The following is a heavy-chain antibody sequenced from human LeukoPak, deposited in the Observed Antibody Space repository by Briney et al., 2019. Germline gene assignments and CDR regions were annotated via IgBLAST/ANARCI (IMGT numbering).Heavy chain of an antibody. V-gene: IGHV3-33*01. D-gene: IGHD6-6*01. CDR3: ARDMDSSSHYFDY. J-gene: IGHJ4*02. CDR1: GFTFRSHG. CDR2: IWYDGSNS. Sequence: GKSLRLSCAASGFTFRSHGMHWVRQAPGKGLQWAGVIWYDGSNSYYADSVKGRFTISRDNSKNTLYLQMNSLRAEDTAVYYCARDMDSSSHYFDYWGQGALVTVSS.